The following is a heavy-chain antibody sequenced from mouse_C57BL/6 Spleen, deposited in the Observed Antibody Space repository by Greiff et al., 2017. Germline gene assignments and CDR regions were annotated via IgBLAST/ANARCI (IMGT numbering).Heavy chain of an antibody. CDR1: GFTFSDYG. Sequence: EVQVVESGGGLVKPGGSLKLSCAASGFTFSDYGMHWVRQAPEQGLEWVAYISSGSSTIYYADTVKGRFTISRDNDKNTLFLQMTRLGSEDTAMYYCARRPSFAYWGQGTLVTVSA. J-gene: IGHJ3*01. CDR3: ARRPSFAY. V-gene: IGHV5-17*01. CDR2: ISSGSSTI.